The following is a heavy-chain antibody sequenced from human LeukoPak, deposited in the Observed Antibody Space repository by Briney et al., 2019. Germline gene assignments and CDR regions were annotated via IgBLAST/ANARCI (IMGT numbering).Heavy chain of an antibody. CDR2: IYTSGST. D-gene: IGHD3-10*01. V-gene: IGHV4-4*07. CDR3: ARGASLLWFGELFTDY. Sequence: PSGTLSLTCTVSGGSISSYYWSWIRQPAGKGLEWIERIYTSGSTNYNPSLKSRVTMSVDTSKNQFSLKLSSVTAADTAVYSCARGASLLWFGELFTDYWGQGTLVTVSS. CDR1: GGSISSYY. J-gene: IGHJ4*02.